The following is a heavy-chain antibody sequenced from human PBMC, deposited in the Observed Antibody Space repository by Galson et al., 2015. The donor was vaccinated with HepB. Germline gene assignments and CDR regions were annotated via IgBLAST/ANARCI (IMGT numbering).Heavy chain of an antibody. V-gene: IGHV5-51*01. CDR2: IYPGDSDT. CDR1: GYSFTSYW. CDR3: ARPRRMNGIYDAFDI. D-gene: IGHD1-20*01. Sequence: QSGAEVKKPGESLKISCKGSGYSFTSYWIGWVRQMPGKGLEWMGIIYPGDSDTRYSPSFQGQVTISADKSISAAYLQWSSLKASDTAIYYCARPRRMNGIYDAFDIWGQGTMVTVSS. J-gene: IGHJ3*02.